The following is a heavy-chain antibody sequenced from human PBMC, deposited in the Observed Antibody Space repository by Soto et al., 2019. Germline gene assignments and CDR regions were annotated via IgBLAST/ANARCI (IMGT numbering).Heavy chain of an antibody. J-gene: IGHJ3*02. CDR2: INTSDGSS. Sequence: AAVKFFCKTSSYTFTSYYIHWLRQTPQQGIEWMGIINTSDGSSSYEQKFQERVIMTREKSTNTVYMEMRSLRSEDKAVYYCARGRYYYDSSGLSVDIWGQGTMVTVSS. CDR1: SYTFTSYY. CDR3: ARGRYYYDSSGLSVDI. D-gene: IGHD3-22*01. V-gene: IGHV1-46*01.